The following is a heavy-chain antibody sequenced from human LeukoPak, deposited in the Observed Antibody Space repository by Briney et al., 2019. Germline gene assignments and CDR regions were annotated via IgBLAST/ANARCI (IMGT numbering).Heavy chain of an antibody. CDR3: AKAGYDFWSGYYMDV. V-gene: IGHV3-11*04. D-gene: IGHD3-3*01. J-gene: IGHJ6*04. Sequence: PGGSLRLSCAASGFTFSDYYMSWIRQAPGKGLEWVSYISSSGSTIYYADSVKGRFTISRDNSKNTLYLQMNSLRAEDTAVYYCAKAGYDFWSGYYMDVWGKGTTVTVSS. CDR1: GFTFSDYY. CDR2: ISSSGSTI.